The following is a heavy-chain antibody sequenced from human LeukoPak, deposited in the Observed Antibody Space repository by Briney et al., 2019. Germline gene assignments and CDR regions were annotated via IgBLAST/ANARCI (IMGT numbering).Heavy chain of an antibody. D-gene: IGHD4-17*01. CDR3: AKTLTYYFDY. Sequence: GGSLRLSCAASGFTFSSYAMSWVRQAPGKGLEWVSAIRGSGGSRYYADSVKGRFTISRDNSKNTLYLQMNSLRAEDTAVYYCAKTLTYYFDYWGQGTLVTVSS. CDR1: GFTFSSYA. CDR2: IRGSGGSR. J-gene: IGHJ4*02. V-gene: IGHV3-23*01.